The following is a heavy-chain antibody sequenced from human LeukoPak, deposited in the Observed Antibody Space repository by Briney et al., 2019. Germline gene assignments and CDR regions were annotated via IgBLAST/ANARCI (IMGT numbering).Heavy chain of an antibody. CDR2: IYHNGST. V-gene: IGHV4-59*01. CDR1: GGSISNYY. J-gene: IGHJ4*02. Sequence: SETLSLTCSVSGGSISNYYWSWIRQPPGKGLEWIGYIYHNGSTNYNPSLKSRVTISVDTSKNQFSLKLSSVTAADTAVYYCARSTGPYDSSGYYFDYWGQGTLVTVSS. D-gene: IGHD3-22*01. CDR3: ARSTGPYDSSGYYFDY.